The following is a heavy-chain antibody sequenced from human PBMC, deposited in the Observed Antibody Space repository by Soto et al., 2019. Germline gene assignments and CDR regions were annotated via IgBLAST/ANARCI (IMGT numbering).Heavy chain of an antibody. D-gene: IGHD2-21*02. CDR3: AREGAATANYGMDV. V-gene: IGHV1-2*04. Sequence: ASVKVSCKASGYTFTDYYIHWVRQAPGQGLEWMGWVNPNSGGTNYTQKFQGWVTMTRDTSISTVYMELSSLKSDDMAVYYCAREGAATANYGMDVWGQGTTVTVSS. J-gene: IGHJ6*02. CDR1: GYTFTDYY. CDR2: VNPNSGGT.